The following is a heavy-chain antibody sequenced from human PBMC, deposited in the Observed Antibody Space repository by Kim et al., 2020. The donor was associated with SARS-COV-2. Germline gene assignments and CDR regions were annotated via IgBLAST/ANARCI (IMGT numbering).Heavy chain of an antibody. Sequence: GGSLRLSCAASGFTFSSYSMNWVRQAPGKGLEWVSSISSSSSYIYYADSVKGRFTISRDNAKNSLYLQMNSLRAEDTAVYYCARGRGYYYDSSGYTLPGDAFDIWGQGTMVTVSS. CDR2: ISSSSSYI. CDR3: ARGRGYYYDSSGYTLPGDAFDI. CDR1: GFTFSSYS. J-gene: IGHJ3*02. V-gene: IGHV3-21*01. D-gene: IGHD3-22*01.